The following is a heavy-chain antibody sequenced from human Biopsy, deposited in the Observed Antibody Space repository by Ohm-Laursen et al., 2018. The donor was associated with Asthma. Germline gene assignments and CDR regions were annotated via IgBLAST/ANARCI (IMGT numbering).Heavy chain of an antibody. Sequence: SLRLSCSASGSTFSSYSMNWVRQAPGKGLEWVSYISSSSSTIYYADSVKGRSTISRDNAKNSLYLQMNSLRDEDTAVYYCARPRWGPYGYWGQGTLVTVSS. D-gene: IGHD4-17*01. V-gene: IGHV3-48*02. CDR2: ISSSSSTI. J-gene: IGHJ4*02. CDR1: GSTFSSYS. CDR3: ARPRWGPYGY.